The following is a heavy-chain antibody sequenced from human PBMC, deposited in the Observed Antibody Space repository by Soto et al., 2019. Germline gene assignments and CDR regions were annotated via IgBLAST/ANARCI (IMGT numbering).Heavy chain of an antibody. D-gene: IGHD1-26*01. CDR2: INAGNSKT. V-gene: IGHV1-3*01. CDR3: AREAGSYPLEY. J-gene: IGHJ4*02. CDR1: GYTSTTYT. Sequence: ASVRVSCKTSGYTSTTYTIHWVRQAPGQRPEWMGWINAGNSKTKYSQKFQGRVTISTDTPASTAYMELSSLRSEDTAVYYCAREAGSYPLEYWGQGTLVTVSS.